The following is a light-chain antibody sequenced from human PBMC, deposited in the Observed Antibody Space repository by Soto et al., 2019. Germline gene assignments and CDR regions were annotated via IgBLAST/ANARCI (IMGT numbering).Light chain of an antibody. Sequence: QSVLTQPPSVSGAPGQRVTIPCTGGSSNIGAGYDVHWYQQIPGTAPRLLVYGNNNRPSGVPDRFSGSQSGTSASLAIAVLQAEDEADYYCQSSDSSLSGPVFGGGTKLTVL. J-gene: IGLJ2*01. V-gene: IGLV1-40*01. CDR3: QSSDSSLSGPV. CDR2: GNN. CDR1: SSNIGAGYD.